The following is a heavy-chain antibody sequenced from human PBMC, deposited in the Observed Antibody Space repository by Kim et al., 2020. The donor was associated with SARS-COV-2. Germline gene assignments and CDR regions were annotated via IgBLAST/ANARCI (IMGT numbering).Heavy chain of an antibody. D-gene: IGHD6-19*01. J-gene: IGHJ6*02. Sequence: APVKVSCKASGYTFTKFALNWVRQSPGRGLEWTGWIHSNTGNPTYARAFTGRFVFSFDTSVSAAYLQIDSLETEDTAVYYCAIDGGWSYGMDVWGQGTTVTVSS. CDR3: AIDGGWSYGMDV. V-gene: IGHV7-4-1*01. CDR2: IHSNTGNP. CDR1: GYTFTKFA.